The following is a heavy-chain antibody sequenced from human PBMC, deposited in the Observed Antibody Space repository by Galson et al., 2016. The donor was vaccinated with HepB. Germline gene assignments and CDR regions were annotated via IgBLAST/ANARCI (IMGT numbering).Heavy chain of an antibody. J-gene: IGHJ4*02. CDR2: IYSGGST. V-gene: IGHV3-53*01. D-gene: IGHD3-10*01. Sequence: SLRLSCAASGFTVSSSYMSWVRQAPGKGLEWVSVIYSGGSTYYADSVKGRFTISRDNSKNTLSLQMNSLRAEDTAVYYCARESRMVRGVITYFFDYWGQGPQVTVSS. CDR1: GFTVSSSY. CDR3: ARESRMVRGVITYFFDY.